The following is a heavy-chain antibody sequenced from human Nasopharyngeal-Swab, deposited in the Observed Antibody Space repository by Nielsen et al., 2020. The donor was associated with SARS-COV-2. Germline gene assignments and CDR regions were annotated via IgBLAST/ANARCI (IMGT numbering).Heavy chain of an antibody. CDR1: AGTFSSYA. CDR2: IIPIFGTA. J-gene: IGHJ3*02. D-gene: IGHD3-16*01. Sequence: SVKVSCNASAGTFSSYAISWVRQAPGHGLEWMGGIIPIFGTANYAQKFQGRVTITADESTSTAYMELSSLRSEDTDVYYCASKGDDAFDIWGQGTMVTVSS. V-gene: IGHV1-69*13. CDR3: ASKGDDAFDI.